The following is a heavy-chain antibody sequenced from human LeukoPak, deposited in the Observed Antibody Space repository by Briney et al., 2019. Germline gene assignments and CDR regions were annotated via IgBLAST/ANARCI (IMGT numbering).Heavy chain of an antibody. CDR1: GCTFSSYA. Sequence: ASVKVSCKASGCTFSSYAISWVRQAPGQGLEWMGGIIPIFGTANYAQKFQGRVTITADDSPSAAYMELSSLRSEDTAVYYCARGIQLWLIDYWGQGTMVSVSS. J-gene: IGHJ4*02. D-gene: IGHD5-18*01. V-gene: IGHV1-69*13. CDR2: IIPIFGTA. CDR3: ARGIQLWLIDY.